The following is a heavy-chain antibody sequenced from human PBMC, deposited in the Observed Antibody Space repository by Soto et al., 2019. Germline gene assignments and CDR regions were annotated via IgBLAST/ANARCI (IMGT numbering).Heavy chain of an antibody. D-gene: IGHD3-16*02. CDR2: IYYSGST. V-gene: IGHV4-59*01. CDR3: ASYRYYFDY. J-gene: IGHJ4*02. CDR1: GGSISSYY. Sequence: SETLSLTCTVSGGSISSYYWSWIRQPPGKGLEWNEYIYYSGSTNYNPSLKCRVTISVDTSKNQFSLKLSSVTASDTAVYYCASYRYYFDYWGLGTLVTVSS.